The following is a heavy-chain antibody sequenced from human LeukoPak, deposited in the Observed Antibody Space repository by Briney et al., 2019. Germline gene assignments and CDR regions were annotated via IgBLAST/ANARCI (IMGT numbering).Heavy chain of an antibody. CDR1: GFTFSSYW. CDR2: INHNGNVN. J-gene: IGHJ3*02. V-gene: IGHV3-7*03. CDR3: ARDVLAAGATGTFDI. D-gene: IGHD1-14*01. Sequence: GGSLRLSCAASGFTFSSYWMNWARQAPGKGLEWVASINHNGNVNYYVDSVKGRFTISRDNAKTSLYLQMNSLRAEDTAVYYCARDVLAAGATGTFDIWGQGTMVTVSS.